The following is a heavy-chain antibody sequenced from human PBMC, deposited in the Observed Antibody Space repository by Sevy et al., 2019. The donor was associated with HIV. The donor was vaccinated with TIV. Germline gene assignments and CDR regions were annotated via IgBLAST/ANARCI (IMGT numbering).Heavy chain of an antibody. V-gene: IGHV3-21*01. CDR2: ISSSSSYI. D-gene: IGHD1-26*01. J-gene: IGHJ4*02. CDR3: ARDPGGSYLGVDY. Sequence: GGSLRLSCAASGFTFSSYSMNWVRQAPGKGLEWVSSISSSSSYIYYADSVKGRFTISRDNAKNSLYLQMNSLRAEDTAVYYCARDPGGSYLGVDYWGQGTLVTVSS. CDR1: GFTFSSYS.